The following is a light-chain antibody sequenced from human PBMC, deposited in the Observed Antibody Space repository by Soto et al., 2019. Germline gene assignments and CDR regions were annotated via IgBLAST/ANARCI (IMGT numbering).Light chain of an antibody. V-gene: IGKV3D-15*01. Sequence: IVMTQSPATLSVSPGETATLSCRASQSIANNLAWYQQRPGQVPRLLVSGASTRATGIPARFSGSRSGTEFTITITSLQSEDFAIYYCQQYKNWPQPFGQGTKVEIK. CDR3: QQYKNWPQP. J-gene: IGKJ1*01. CDR1: QSIANN. CDR2: GAS.